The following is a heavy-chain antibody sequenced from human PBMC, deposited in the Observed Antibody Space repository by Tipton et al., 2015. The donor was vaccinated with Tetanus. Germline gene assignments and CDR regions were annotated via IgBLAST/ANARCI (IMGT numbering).Heavy chain of an antibody. CDR1: GDSISSGPYS. V-gene: IGHV4-30-4*01. Sequence: TLSLTCTVSGDSISSGPYSWSWLRQHPGKGLEWIGHVYYSGRTYYNPPLKSRVTISADMSKNQFSLKLTSVTAADTATYYCARMGFTYGQVVYGGQGTLVTVAS. J-gene: IGHJ4*02. D-gene: IGHD5-18*01. CDR2: VYYSGRT. CDR3: ARMGFTYGQVVY.